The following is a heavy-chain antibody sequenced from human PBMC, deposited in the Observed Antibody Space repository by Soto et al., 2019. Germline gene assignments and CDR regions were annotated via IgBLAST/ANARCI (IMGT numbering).Heavy chain of an antibody. Sequence: QVQLVQSGAEVKKPGASVKVSCKASGYTFTSYGISWVRQAPGQGLEWMGWINAYNGNTNYAQKFQGRVTMTTDTSTSTAHTELRSTRSHDTAVYYCARDVGYGLIDYWGQGTLVTVSS. J-gene: IGHJ4*02. V-gene: IGHV1-18*01. CDR2: INAYNGNT. CDR3: ARDVGYGLIDY. CDR1: GYTFTSYG. D-gene: IGHD5-18*01.